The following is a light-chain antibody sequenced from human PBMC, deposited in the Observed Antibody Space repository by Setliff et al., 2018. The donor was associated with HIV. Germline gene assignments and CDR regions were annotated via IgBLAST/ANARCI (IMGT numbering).Light chain of an antibody. CDR2: EVN. J-gene: IGLJ1*01. Sequence: QSVLTQPASVSGSPGQSITISCTGTSSDVGSYKLVSWYQHHPGKAPKVMIFEVNKRPSGVSNRFSGSKSGNTASLAISGLQADDEADYYCCSYAGSDTFVVFGTGTKVTVL. CDR1: SSDVGSYKL. V-gene: IGLV2-23*02. CDR3: CSYAGSDTFVV.